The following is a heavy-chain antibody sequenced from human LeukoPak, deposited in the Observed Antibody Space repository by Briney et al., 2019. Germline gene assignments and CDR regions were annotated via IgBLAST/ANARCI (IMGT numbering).Heavy chain of an antibody. CDR2: ISSSSSYM. J-gene: IGHJ3*02. Sequence: PGGSLRLSCAASGFTFSSYSMNWVRQAPGKGLEWVSSISSSSSYMYYADSVKGRFTISRDNAKNSLYLQMNSLRAEDTAVYYCARETPRLGAFDIWGQGTMVTVSS. D-gene: IGHD2-21*01. V-gene: IGHV3-21*01. CDR3: ARETPRLGAFDI. CDR1: GFTFSSYS.